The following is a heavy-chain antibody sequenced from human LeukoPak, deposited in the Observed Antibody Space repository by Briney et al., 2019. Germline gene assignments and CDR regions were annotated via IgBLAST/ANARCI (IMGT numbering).Heavy chain of an antibody. CDR1: GFTFSSYA. Sequence: PGRSLRLSCAASGFTFSSYAMSWVRQAPGKGLEWVSAISGSGGSTYYADSVKGRFTISRDNSKNTLYLQMNSLRAEDTAVYYCAKWAYIVVVPAAYFDYWGQGTLVTVSS. V-gene: IGHV3-23*01. D-gene: IGHD2-2*01. J-gene: IGHJ4*02. CDR3: AKWAYIVVVPAAYFDY. CDR2: ISGSGGST.